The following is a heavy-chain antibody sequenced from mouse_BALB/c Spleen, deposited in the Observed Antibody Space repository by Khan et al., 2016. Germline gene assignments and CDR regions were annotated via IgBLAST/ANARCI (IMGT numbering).Heavy chain of an antibody. CDR3: GRPVFDLRKRYYYDY. CDR2: IHYSGIT. CDR1: GYSITNDYS. Sequence: EVQLQESGPGLVKPSQSLSLTCTVTGYSITNDYSWNWIRHFPGNKLEWMGYIHYSGITIYNPSLKSRISITRDTSKNQFFLQLNSVTSEDTATXICGRPVFDLRKRYYYDYWCQGTTLAVSS. D-gene: IGHD1-1*01. J-gene: IGHJ2*01. V-gene: IGHV3-2*02.